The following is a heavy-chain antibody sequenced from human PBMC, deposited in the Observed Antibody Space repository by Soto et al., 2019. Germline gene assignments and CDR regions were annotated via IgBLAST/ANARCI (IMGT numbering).Heavy chain of an antibody. J-gene: IGHJ6*02. CDR1: GFSFSSYG. Sequence: PGGSLRLSCTASGFSFSSYGMHWVRQAPGKGLEWVAVVSYDGGNEYYADSVKGRFTISRDNSMNTRYLQMSSLRAEDTALYYCAKGSLGRATVADPRGGYYYYGLGVCGQGTTVTVSS. CDR2: VSYDGGNE. V-gene: IGHV3-30*18. CDR3: AKGSLGRATVADPRGGYYYYGLGV. D-gene: IGHD6-19*01.